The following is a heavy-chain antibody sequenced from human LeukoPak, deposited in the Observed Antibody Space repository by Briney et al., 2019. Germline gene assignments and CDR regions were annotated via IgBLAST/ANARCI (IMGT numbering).Heavy chain of an antibody. CDR1: GFTFSSYG. Sequence: PGRSLRLSCAASGFTFSSYGMHWVRQAPGKGLEWVAVIWYDGSNKYYADSVKGRFTISRDNSKNTLYLQMNSLRAEDTAVYYCARDRLYCSSTSCYRSPIDYWGQGTLVTVSS. CDR3: ARDRLYCSSTSCYRSPIDY. V-gene: IGHV3-33*01. J-gene: IGHJ4*02. CDR2: IWYDGSNK. D-gene: IGHD2-2*01.